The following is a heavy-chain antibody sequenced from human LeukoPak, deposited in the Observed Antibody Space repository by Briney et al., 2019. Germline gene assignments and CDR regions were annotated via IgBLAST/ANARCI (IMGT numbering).Heavy chain of an antibody. J-gene: IGHJ4*02. Sequence: PGGSLRLSCAASGFTFSDHYMSWIRQAPGKGLEWVAYISNSDSTIDYADSVRGRFIISRDNAKNSLYLQMGSLRGEDTAEYFCARGYTGSHRGIDYWGQGTLVTVSS. D-gene: IGHD1-26*01. CDR1: GFTFSDHY. V-gene: IGHV3-11*01. CDR3: ARGYTGSHRGIDY. CDR2: ISNSDSTI.